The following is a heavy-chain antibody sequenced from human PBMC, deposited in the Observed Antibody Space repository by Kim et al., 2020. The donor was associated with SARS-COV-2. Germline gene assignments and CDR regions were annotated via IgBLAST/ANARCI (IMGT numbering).Heavy chain of an antibody. V-gene: IGHV4-59*01. Sequence: SETLSLTCTVSGGSISSYYWSWIRQPPGKGPEWIGYIYYSGSTNYNPSLKSRVTISVDTSKNQFSLKLSSVTAADTAVYYCARARIAAADFDYWGQGTLVTVSS. CDR2: IYYSGST. D-gene: IGHD6-13*01. CDR3: ARARIAAADFDY. J-gene: IGHJ4*02. CDR1: GGSISSYY.